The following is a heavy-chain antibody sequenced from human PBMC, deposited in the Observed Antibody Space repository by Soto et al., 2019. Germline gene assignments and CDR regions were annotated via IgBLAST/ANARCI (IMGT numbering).Heavy chain of an antibody. CDR3: GKDYNNFWSGYYSVSDV. J-gene: IGHJ6*02. Sequence: GGSLSLSWATSGFTCSTYGMHWVRQAPGKGLEWVAVISYDGGNKYYADSVKGRFTISRDNSKNTLYLQVNSLRPEDTAVYYCGKDYNNFWSGYYSVSDVWGQGTTVTVSS. CDR1: GFTCSTYG. D-gene: IGHD3-3*01. V-gene: IGHV3-30*18. CDR2: ISYDGGNK.